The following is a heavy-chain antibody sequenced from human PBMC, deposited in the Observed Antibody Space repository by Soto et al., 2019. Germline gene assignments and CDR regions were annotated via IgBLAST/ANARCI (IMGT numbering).Heavy chain of an antibody. CDR1: GFTFSSST. CDR3: AKETYYYYGMDV. V-gene: IGHV3-23*01. CDR2: IIDSGGYT. J-gene: IGHJ6*02. Sequence: GGSLRLSCAASGFTFSSSTMNWVRQAPGKGLEWVSAIIDSGGYTYYADSVKGRFTISRDNSKSTLYLQMSSLRAEDTALYYCAKETYYYYGMDVWGQGTTVTVSS.